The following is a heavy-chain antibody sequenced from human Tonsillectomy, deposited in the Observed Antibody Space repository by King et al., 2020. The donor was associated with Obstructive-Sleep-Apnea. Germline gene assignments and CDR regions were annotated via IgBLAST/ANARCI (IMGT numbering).Heavy chain of an antibody. D-gene: IGHD6-13*01. CDR2: ISDRGST. Sequence: VQLQQWGAGLLKPSETLSLTCAVYGGSLSGYYWSWIRQPPGKGLEGIGEISDRGSTNYNPSLKSRGTISVDSSKNQFSLKLSSVTAADTAVYYCARGQAAAGAFDPWGQGTLVTVSS. CDR3: ARGQAAAGAFDP. CDR1: GGSLSGYY. J-gene: IGHJ5*02. V-gene: IGHV4-34*01.